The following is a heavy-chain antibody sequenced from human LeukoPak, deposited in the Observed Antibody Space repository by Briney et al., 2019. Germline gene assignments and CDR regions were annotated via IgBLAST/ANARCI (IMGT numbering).Heavy chain of an antibody. D-gene: IGHD6-19*01. CDR3: ARDETYSSDWQPNRSHYYMDV. CDR1: GGSISSYY. J-gene: IGHJ6*03. Sequence: KPSETLSLTCTVSGGSISSYYWSWIRQPPGKGLEWIGEINHSGSTNYNPSLKSRVTISVDTSRNQFSLRLTSVTAADTAVYYCARDETYSSDWQPNRSHYYMDVWGKGITVAVSS. V-gene: IGHV4-34*01. CDR2: INHSGST.